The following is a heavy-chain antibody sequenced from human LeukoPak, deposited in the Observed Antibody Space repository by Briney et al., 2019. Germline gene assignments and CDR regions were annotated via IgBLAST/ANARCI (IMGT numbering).Heavy chain of an antibody. CDR1: GCSVSSYF. V-gene: IGHV4-59*08. J-gene: IGHJ5*02. CDR2: IYNNGNN. D-gene: IGHD2-15*01. CDR3: ARYSWSASTPGSWFDP. Sequence: SETLSLTCTVSGCSVSSYFWSWIRQPPGKGLEWIGYIYNNGNNNYNPSLKSRISISVDTSKNQISLKLSSVTAADTALYYCARYSWSASTPGSWFDPWGQGTLVTVSS.